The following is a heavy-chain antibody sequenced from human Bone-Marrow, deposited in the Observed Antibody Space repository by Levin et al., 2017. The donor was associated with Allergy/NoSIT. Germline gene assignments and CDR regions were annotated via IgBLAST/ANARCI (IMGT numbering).Heavy chain of an antibody. D-gene: IGHD2-15*01. V-gene: IGHV1-8*01. Sequence: GESLKISCKASGYTFTSYDINWVRQATGRGLEWMGWMNPNNGDAGYAQKFQGRVTMTRDTSISTAYMELFSLTSDDTALYYCARGGADIGGFAYTVGAHDYWGQGTLVTVSS. CDR1: GYTFTSYD. CDR2: MNPNNGDA. CDR3: ARGGADIGGFAYTVGAHDY. J-gene: IGHJ4*02.